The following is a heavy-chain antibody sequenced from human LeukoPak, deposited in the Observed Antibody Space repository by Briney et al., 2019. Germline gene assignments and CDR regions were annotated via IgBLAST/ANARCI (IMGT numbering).Heavy chain of an antibody. Sequence: SETLSLTCTVSGGSISSYYWSWIRQPPGKGLEWIGYIYYSGSTNYNPSLKSRVTISVDTSKSQFSLKLSSVTAADTAVYYCARDFRSYYYGSGSYYRYFDYWGQGTLVTVSS. D-gene: IGHD3-10*01. J-gene: IGHJ4*02. CDR1: GGSISSYY. CDR2: IYYSGST. CDR3: ARDFRSYYYGSGSYYRYFDY. V-gene: IGHV4-59*01.